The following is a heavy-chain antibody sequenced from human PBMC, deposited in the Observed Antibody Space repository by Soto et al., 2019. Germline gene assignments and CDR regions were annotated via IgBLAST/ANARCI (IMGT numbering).Heavy chain of an antibody. CDR3: ARSGATTADNWFAP. D-gene: IGHD4-4*01. CDR2: VSAYNGNT. CDR1: GYTFTTYC. J-gene: IGHJ5*02. V-gene: IGHV1-18*04. Sequence: ASVNVSFKTSGYTFTTYCITWVRQAPGQRLEWMGWVSAYNGNTNCALKFQDRVSMTTDTSTSTAYMELRSLTSDDTAIYYCARSGATTADNWFAPWGQGTLVTVSS.